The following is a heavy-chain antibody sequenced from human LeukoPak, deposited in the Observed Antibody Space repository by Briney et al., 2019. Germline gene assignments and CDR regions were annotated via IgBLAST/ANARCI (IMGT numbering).Heavy chain of an antibody. V-gene: IGHV3-33*06. CDR1: GFTFSSYG. CDR2: IWYDGSNK. CDR3: AKLGSSGWYADY. D-gene: IGHD6-19*01. Sequence: GGSLRLSCAASGFTFSSYGMHWVRQAPGKGMEWVAVIWYDGSNKYYADSVKGRFTISRDNSKNTLYLQMNSLRAEDTAVYYCAKLGSSGWYADYWGQGTLVTVSS. J-gene: IGHJ4*02.